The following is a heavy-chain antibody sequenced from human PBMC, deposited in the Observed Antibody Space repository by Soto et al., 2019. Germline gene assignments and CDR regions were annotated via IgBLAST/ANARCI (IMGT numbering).Heavy chain of an antibody. CDR2: ISPLKGRT. J-gene: IGHJ1*01. CDR3: AMDYGDRPEYFKH. D-gene: IGHD4-17*01. Sequence: QGQLVQSGPDLKRPGAAMKVSCKASGYTCTSYGISWVRQAPGQGLEWMAWISPLKGRTQYSQKAQGRVTLSTDTSSNTAYMEMTTLRVDDTAVYYCAMDYGDRPEYFKHWGQGTLVTVS. V-gene: IGHV1-18*04. CDR1: GYTCTSYG.